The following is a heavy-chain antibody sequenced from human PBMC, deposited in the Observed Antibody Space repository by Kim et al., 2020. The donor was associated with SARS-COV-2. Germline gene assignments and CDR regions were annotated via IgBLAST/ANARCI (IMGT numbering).Heavy chain of an antibody. D-gene: IGHD5-12*01. CDR3: ARDGMVEMATRIPDY. V-gene: IGHV1-69*04. J-gene: IGHJ4*02. Sequence: SVKVSCKASGGTFSSYAISWVRQAPGQGLEWMGRIIPILGIANYAQKFQGRVTITADKSTSTAYMELSSLRSEDTAVYYCARDGMVEMATRIPDYWGQGTLVTVSS. CDR1: GGTFSSYA. CDR2: IIPILGIA.